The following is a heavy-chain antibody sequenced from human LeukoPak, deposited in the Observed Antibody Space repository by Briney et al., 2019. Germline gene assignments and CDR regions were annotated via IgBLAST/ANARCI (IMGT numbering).Heavy chain of an antibody. CDR1: GFIFSSYA. V-gene: IGHV3-23*01. D-gene: IGHD4-17*01. J-gene: IGHJ3*02. CDR3: AKDGYGAHGDAFDI. Sequence: GGSLRLSCAASGFIFSSYAMSWVRQAPGKGLEWVSAISGSGGTTYYADSVWGRFTISRDNSKKTLYLQMNSLRAEDTAVYYCAKDGYGAHGDAFDIWGQGTMVTVSS. CDR2: ISGSGGTT.